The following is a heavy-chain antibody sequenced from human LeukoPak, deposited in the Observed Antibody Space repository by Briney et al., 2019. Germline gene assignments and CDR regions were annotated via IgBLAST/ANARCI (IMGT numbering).Heavy chain of an antibody. CDR3: ARPPRGRAFDI. CDR1: GGSISSSSYY. Sequence: SETLSLTCTVPGGSISSSSYYWGWIRQPPGKGLEWIGRIYYSGSTYYNPSLKSRVTISVDTSKNQFSLKLSSVTAADTAVYYCARPPRGRAFDIWGQGTMVTVSS. J-gene: IGHJ3*02. V-gene: IGHV4-39*01. CDR2: IYYSGST.